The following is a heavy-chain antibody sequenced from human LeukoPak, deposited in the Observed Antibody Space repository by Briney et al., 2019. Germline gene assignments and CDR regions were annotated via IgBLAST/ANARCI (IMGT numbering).Heavy chain of an antibody. CDR2: IYPGDSDT. CDR1: GYSFTSYW. D-gene: IGHD3-16*02. V-gene: IGHV5-51*01. CDR3: ARQGSIISLADAFDI. Sequence: GVSLKISCKGSGYSFTSYWIGWMRQMPGKGLEWMGIIYPGDSDTRYSPSFQGQVTISADKSISTAYLQWSSLKASDTAMYYCARQGSIISLADAFDIWGQGTMVTVSS. J-gene: IGHJ3*02.